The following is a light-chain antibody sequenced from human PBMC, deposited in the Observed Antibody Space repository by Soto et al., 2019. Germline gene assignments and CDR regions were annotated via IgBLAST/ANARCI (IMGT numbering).Light chain of an antibody. J-gene: IGKJ5*01. V-gene: IGKV3-20*01. Sequence: EIVMTQSPGTLSVSPGERATLSCRASHSVIYNLAWYQQKPGQAPRLLIYGASSRATGIPDRFSGSGSGTDFTLTISRLEPEDFAVYYCQQYGSSLITFGQGTRLEI. CDR1: HSVIYN. CDR2: GAS. CDR3: QQYGSSLIT.